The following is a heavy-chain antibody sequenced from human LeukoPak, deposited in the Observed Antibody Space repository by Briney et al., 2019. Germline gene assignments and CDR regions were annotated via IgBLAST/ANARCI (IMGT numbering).Heavy chain of an antibody. CDR2: FDPEDGET. CDR1: GYTLTELS. J-gene: IGHJ4*02. Sequence: ASVKVSCKVSGYTLTELSMHWVRQAPGKGLEWMGGFDPEDGETIYAQKFQGRVTMTRDTSISTAYMELSRLRSDDTAVYYCAGFAVAGRIDYWGQGTLVTVSS. V-gene: IGHV1-24*01. CDR3: AGFAVAGRIDY. D-gene: IGHD6-19*01.